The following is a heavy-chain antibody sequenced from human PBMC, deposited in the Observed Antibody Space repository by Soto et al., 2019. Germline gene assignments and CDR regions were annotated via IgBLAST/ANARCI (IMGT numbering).Heavy chain of an antibody. D-gene: IGHD2-21*01. CDR2: ISNDGSNK. J-gene: IGHJ3*02. Sequence: GGSLSLSCAASGFIFSSYSMHWDRQAPGKGLEWVAIISNDGSNKDYVDSVKGRFTISRDNSNNTLSLQMNSLRAEDTAVYYCARDQFLDAFDIWGQGTMVTVSS. CDR1: GFIFSSYS. CDR3: ARDQFLDAFDI. V-gene: IGHV3-30-3*01.